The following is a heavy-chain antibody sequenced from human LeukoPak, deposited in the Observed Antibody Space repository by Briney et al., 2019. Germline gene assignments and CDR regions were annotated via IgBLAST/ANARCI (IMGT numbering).Heavy chain of an antibody. J-gene: IGHJ5*02. CDR1: GYTFTSYG. Sequence: ASVKVSCKASGYTFTSYGISWVRQAPGQGLEWMGWISAYNGNTNYAQKLQGRVTMTTDTSTSTVYMELSSLRSEDTAVYYCARDGSGSDNWFDPWGQGTLVTVSS. D-gene: IGHD3-10*01. V-gene: IGHV1-18*01. CDR3: ARDGSGSDNWFDP. CDR2: ISAYNGNT.